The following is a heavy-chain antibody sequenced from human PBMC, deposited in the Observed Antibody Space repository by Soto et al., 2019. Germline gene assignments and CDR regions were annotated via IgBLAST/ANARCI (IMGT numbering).Heavy chain of an antibody. CDR2: IIPIFGTA. V-gene: IGHV1-69*13. Sequence: ASVKVSCKASGGTFSSYAISWVLQAPGQGLEWLGGIIPIFGTANYAQKFQGRVTITADESTSTAYMELSSLRSEDTAVYHCARVISLDILTGPRYYYYGMDVWGQGTTVTVSS. D-gene: IGHD3-9*01. J-gene: IGHJ6*02. CDR3: ARVISLDILTGPRYYYYGMDV. CDR1: GGTFSSYA.